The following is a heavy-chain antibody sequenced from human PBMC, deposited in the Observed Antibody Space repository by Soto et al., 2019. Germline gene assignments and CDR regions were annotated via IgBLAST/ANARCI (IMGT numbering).Heavy chain of an antibody. CDR3: ARGPFIAAATTYYYGMDV. CDR2: IIPIFGTA. V-gene: IGHV1-69*13. CDR1: GGTFSSYA. Sequence: ASVKVSCKASGGTFSSYAISWVRPAPGQGREWMGGIIPIFGTANYAQQFQGRVTITADESTSTAYMELSSLRSEDTAVYYCARGPFIAAATTYYYGMDVWGQGTTVTVSS. D-gene: IGHD6-13*01. J-gene: IGHJ6*02.